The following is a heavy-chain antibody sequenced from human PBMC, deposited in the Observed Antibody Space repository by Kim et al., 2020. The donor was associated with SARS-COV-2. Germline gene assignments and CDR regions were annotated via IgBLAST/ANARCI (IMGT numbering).Heavy chain of an antibody. CDR1: GFTFSSYG. CDR2: ISYDGSNK. Sequence: GGSLRLSCAASGFTFSSYGMHWVRQAPGKGLEWVAVISYDGSNKYYADSVKGRFTISRDNSKNTLYLQMNSLRAEDTAVYYCAKGVDPLVRGALGAFDIWGQGTMVTVSS. D-gene: IGHD3-10*01. V-gene: IGHV3-30*18. J-gene: IGHJ3*02. CDR3: AKGVDPLVRGALGAFDI.